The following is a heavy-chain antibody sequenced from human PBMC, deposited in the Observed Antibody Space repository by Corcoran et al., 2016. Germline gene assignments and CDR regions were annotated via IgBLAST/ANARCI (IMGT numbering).Heavy chain of an antibody. D-gene: IGHD6-19*01. CDR3: ARGLAVAGPVYYYYGMDV. V-gene: IGHV3-74*01. CDR2: INSDGSST. Sequence: EVQLVESGGGLVQPGGSLRLSCAASGFTFSSYWMHWVRQAPGKGLVWVSRINSDGSSTSYADSVKGRFTISRDNAKNTLYLQMNSLRAEDTAVYYCARGLAVAGPVYYYYGMDVWGQGTTVTVSS. CDR1: GFTFSSYW. J-gene: IGHJ6*02.